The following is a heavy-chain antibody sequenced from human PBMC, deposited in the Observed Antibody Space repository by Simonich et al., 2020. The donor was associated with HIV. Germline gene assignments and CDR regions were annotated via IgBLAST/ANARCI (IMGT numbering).Heavy chain of an antibody. D-gene: IGHD3-9*01. Sequence: QVQLVQSGVEVKKPGASVKVSCKASGYTFTSYDINWVGQAAGQGLEWMGWMNPKNGDTGYAQKFRGRVTMTRDTSISTAYMELSSLTSEDTAVYYCARGPLLLTGDDALDIWG. V-gene: IGHV1-8*01. CDR1: GYTFTSYD. CDR3: ARGPLLLTGDDALDI. CDR2: MNPKNGDT. J-gene: IGHJ3*02.